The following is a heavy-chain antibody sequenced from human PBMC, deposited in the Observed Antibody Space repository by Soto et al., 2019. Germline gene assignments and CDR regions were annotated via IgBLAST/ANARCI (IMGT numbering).Heavy chain of an antibody. V-gene: IGHV3-33*01. J-gene: IGHJ5*01. CDR1: GFTFSSYG. D-gene: IGHD2-2*01. CDR2: IWFDGSKE. CDR3: ARGVPAGKGWFDS. Sequence: PWGSLRLSCEASGFTFSSYGMHWVRQAPGKGLEWVAVIWFDGSKEYYADSVKGRFNVSRDNSKNTVYLEMNSPRTVDTAVYYWARGVPAGKGWFDSWGQGTLVTVSS.